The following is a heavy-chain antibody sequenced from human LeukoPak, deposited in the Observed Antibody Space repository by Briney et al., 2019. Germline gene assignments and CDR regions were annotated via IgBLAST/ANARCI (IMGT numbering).Heavy chain of an antibody. CDR3: ARGPKY. V-gene: IGHV1-2*02. CDR1: GYTFTDYG. J-gene: IGHJ4*02. Sequence: ASVKVSCKTSGYTFTDYGIHWVRQAPGQGLEWMGWINPDNGGTNYAQKFQGRVTMTRDTSISTAYVELSRLRSDDTAVYYCARGPKYWGQGTLVTVSS. CDR2: INPDNGGT.